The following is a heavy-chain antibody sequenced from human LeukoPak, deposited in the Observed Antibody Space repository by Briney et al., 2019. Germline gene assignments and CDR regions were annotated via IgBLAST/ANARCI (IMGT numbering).Heavy chain of an antibody. CDR3: ASAEPGIAVAGEIGY. J-gene: IGHJ4*02. Sequence: SETLSLTCTVSGGSISSSSYYWGWIRQPPGKGLEWIGYIYYSGSTNYNPSLKSRVTISVDTSKNQFSLKLSSVTAADTAVYSCASAEPGIAVAGEIGYWGQGTLVTVSS. D-gene: IGHD6-19*01. CDR1: GGSISSSSYY. V-gene: IGHV4-61*05. CDR2: IYYSGST.